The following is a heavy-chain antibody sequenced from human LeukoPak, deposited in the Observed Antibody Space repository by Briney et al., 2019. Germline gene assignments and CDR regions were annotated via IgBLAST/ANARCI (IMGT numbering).Heavy chain of an antibody. Sequence: ASVKVSCKTSGYTFINYYIHWVRQAPGRGLEWMGIINPSGGSTDYAPKFQGRVSMTWDMSTSTVYIELSGLRSEDTAVYYCARDPYLTVGTKTDGFFDYWGQGTLVTVSS. V-gene: IGHV1-46*01. D-gene: IGHD1-26*01. J-gene: IGHJ4*02. CDR2: INPSGGST. CDR3: ARDPYLTVGTKTDGFFDY. CDR1: GYTFINYY.